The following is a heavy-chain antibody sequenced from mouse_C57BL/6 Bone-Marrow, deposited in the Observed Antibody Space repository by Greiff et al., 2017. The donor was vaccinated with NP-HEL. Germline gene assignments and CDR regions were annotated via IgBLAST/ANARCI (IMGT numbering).Heavy chain of an antibody. D-gene: IGHD2-3*01. CDR1: GYAFTNYL. CDR2: INPGSGGT. Sequence: QVQLQQSGAELVRPGTSVKVSCKASGYAFTNYLIEWVKQRPGQGLEWIGVINPGSGGTNYNEKFKGKATLTADKSPSTAYMQLSSLTSEDSAVYFCARRDGPAWFAYWGQGTLVTVSA. J-gene: IGHJ3*01. CDR3: ARRDGPAWFAY. V-gene: IGHV1-54*01.